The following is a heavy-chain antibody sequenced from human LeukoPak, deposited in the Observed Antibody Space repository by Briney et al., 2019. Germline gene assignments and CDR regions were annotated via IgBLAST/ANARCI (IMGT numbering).Heavy chain of an antibody. J-gene: IGHJ4*02. D-gene: IGHD3-22*01. CDR3: AKDPPQWLWDY. CDR1: GFTVSSNY. Sequence: GGSLRLSCAASGFTVSSNYMSWVRQAPGKGLEWVSTISGSGGSTYYVDSVKGRFTISRDNSRNTLYLQMISLRAEDTAVYYCAKDPPQWLWDYWGQGTLVTVSS. CDR2: ISGSGGST. V-gene: IGHV3-23*01.